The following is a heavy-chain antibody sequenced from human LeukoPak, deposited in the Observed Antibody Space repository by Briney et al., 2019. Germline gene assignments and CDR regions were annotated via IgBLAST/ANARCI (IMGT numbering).Heavy chain of an antibody. CDR1: GFTFSSYW. J-gene: IGHJ4*02. Sequence: PGGSLRLSCAASGFTFSSYWMHWVRQAPGKGLVWVSRINSDGSSTSYADSVKGRFTISRDNAKNTLYLQVNSLRAEDTAVYYCARGGYDFWSGPDYWGQGTLVTVSS. CDR3: ARGGYDFWSGPDY. CDR2: INSDGSST. D-gene: IGHD3-3*01. V-gene: IGHV3-74*01.